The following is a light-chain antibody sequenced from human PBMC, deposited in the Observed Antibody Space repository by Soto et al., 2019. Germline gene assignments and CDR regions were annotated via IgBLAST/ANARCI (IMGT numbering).Light chain of an antibody. Sequence: DIVMTRSPDSLAVSLGERATINCKSSQAVVYSTSSQSYLAWYQQKPGQPPKLLIYWASTRESGVPDRFSGSGSGTDFTLTISSLQAEDVAVYYCQQYYDTPYTFGQGTKVDIK. CDR2: WAS. J-gene: IGKJ2*01. V-gene: IGKV4-1*01. CDR1: QAVVYSTSSQSY. CDR3: QQYYDTPYT.